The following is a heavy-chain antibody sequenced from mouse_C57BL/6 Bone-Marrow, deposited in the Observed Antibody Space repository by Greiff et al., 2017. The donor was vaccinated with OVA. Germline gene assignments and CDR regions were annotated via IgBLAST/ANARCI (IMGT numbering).Heavy chain of an antibody. V-gene: IGHV1-61*01. CDR2: IYPSDSET. Sequence: QVQLQQSGAELVRPGSSVKLSCKASGYTFTSYWMDWVKQRPGQGLEWIGNIYPSDSETHYNQKFKDKATLTVDKSSSTAYMQLSSLTSEDSAVYYCARDDYEGNWFAYWGQGTLVTVSA. CDR3: ARDDYEGNWFAY. D-gene: IGHD2-4*01. CDR1: GYTFTSYW. J-gene: IGHJ3*01.